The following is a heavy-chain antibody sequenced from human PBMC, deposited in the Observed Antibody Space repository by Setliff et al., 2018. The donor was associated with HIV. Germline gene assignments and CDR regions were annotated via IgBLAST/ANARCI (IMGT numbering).Heavy chain of an antibody. CDR3: ARDRATYYDILTGYYKRPGSEYFQH. CDR1: SYSFTSYG. CDR2: ISAHNGHT. D-gene: IGHD3-9*01. Sequence: ASVKVSCKASSYSFTSYGFTWVRQAPGQGLEWMGWISAHNGHTDYAQKFQDRVTMSTDTSTTTAFMELRSLISDDTAVYYCARDRATYYDILTGYYKRPGSEYFQHWGQGTLVTVSS. J-gene: IGHJ1*01. V-gene: IGHV1-18*01.